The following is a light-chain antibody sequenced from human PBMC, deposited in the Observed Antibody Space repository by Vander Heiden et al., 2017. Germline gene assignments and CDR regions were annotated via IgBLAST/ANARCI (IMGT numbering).Light chain of an antibody. Sequence: EIKLTKSPPSLSASKGDRVPITCRASQSMSTYLNGYQQKPGRAPHLLLISASTLQRGVPSRLSRRGSVTDFTLTISSLQPEELLTYYCRQQYDPPPLTFGGGTKVEIK. CDR1: QSMSTY. CDR2: SAS. V-gene: IGKV1-39*01. J-gene: IGKJ4*01. CDR3: RQQYDPPPLT.